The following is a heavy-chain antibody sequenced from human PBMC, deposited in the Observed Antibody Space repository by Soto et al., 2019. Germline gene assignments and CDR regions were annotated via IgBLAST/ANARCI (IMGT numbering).Heavy chain of an antibody. CDR3: AREEGRFYDFWSGYRPYFDY. CDR2: ISAYNGNT. J-gene: IGHJ4*02. V-gene: IGHV1-18*04. D-gene: IGHD3-3*01. CDR1: GYTFTSYG. Sequence: QVQLVQSGAVVKKPGASVKVSCKASGYTFTSYGISWVRQAPGQGLEWMGWISAYNGNTNYAQKLQGRVTMTTDTSTSTAYMELRSLRSDDTAVYYCAREEGRFYDFWSGYRPYFDYWGQGTLVTVSS.